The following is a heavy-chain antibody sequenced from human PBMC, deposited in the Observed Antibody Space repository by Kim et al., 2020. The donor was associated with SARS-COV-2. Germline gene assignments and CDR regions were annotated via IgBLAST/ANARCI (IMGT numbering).Heavy chain of an antibody. Sequence: SVKVSCKASGGTFSSYAISWVRQAPGQGLEWMGGIIPIFGTANYAQKFQGRVTITADESTSTAYMELSSLRSEDTAVYYCARGLLAYCGGDCYRYGMDVWGQGTTVTVSS. J-gene: IGHJ6*02. V-gene: IGHV1-69*13. CDR1: GGTFSSYA. CDR3: ARGLLAYCGGDCYRYGMDV. CDR2: IIPIFGTA. D-gene: IGHD2-21*01.